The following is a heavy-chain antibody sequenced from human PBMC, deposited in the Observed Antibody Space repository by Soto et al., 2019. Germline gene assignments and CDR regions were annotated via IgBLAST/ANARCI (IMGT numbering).Heavy chain of an antibody. Sequence: SGPTLVNPTQTLTLTCTFSGFSLSTSGVGVGWIRQPPGKALEWLALIYWDDDKRYSPSLKSRLTITKDTSKNQVVLTMTNMDPVDTATYYCAHSFLRVSTSCYALFTPIPPFDYWGQGTLVTVSS. V-gene: IGHV2-5*02. CDR2: IYWDDDK. J-gene: IGHJ4*02. CDR1: GFSLSTSGVG. D-gene: IGHD2-2*01. CDR3: AHSFLRVSTSCYALFTPIPPFDY.